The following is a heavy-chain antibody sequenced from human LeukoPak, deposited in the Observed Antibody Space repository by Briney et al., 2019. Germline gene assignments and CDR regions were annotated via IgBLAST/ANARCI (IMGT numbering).Heavy chain of an antibody. CDR2: IYYSGST. J-gene: IGHJ5*02. V-gene: IGHV4-59*07. D-gene: IGHD3-16*01. CDR3: ARGPSGGVDNWFDP. Sequence: PSDTLSLTCTVSGGSTSSYYWSWIRHPPGKGLEWLGYIYYSGSTNYHPSLKSRLTISVDTSKNQVSLKLSSVTAADTAVYYCARGPSGGVDNWFDPWGQGTLVTVSS. CDR1: GGSTSSYY.